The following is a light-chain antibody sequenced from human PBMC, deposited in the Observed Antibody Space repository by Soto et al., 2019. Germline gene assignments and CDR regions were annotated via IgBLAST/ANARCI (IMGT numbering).Light chain of an antibody. J-gene: IGLJ2*01. V-gene: IGLV2-14*01. Sequence: QSALTQPASVSGSPEQSIAISCTGTSNDVGGYNYVSWYQQHPGKAPKLMIYDVSARPSGVSNRFSGSKSDNTASLTISGLQAEDEADYYCSSYTSSNTVVFGGGTKVTVL. CDR3: SSYTSSNTVV. CDR2: DVS. CDR1: SNDVGGYNY.